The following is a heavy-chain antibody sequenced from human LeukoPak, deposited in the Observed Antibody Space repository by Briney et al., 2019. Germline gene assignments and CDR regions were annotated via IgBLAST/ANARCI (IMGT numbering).Heavy chain of an antibody. Sequence: SETLSLTCTVSGGSISSYYWSWIRQPPGKGLEWIGYIYYSGSTNYNPSLKSRVTISVDTSKNQFSLKLSSVTAADTAVYYCARHKSQQLVLLDHWGQGTLVTVSS. CDR2: IYYSGST. CDR1: GGSISSYY. J-gene: IGHJ4*02. CDR3: ARHKSQQLVLLDH. V-gene: IGHV4-59*08. D-gene: IGHD6-13*01.